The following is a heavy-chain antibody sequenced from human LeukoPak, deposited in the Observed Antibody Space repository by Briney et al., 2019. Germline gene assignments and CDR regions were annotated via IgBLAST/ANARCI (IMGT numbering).Heavy chain of an antibody. CDR3: ARVDFEGGLDY. V-gene: IGHV4-31*03. J-gene: IGHJ4*02. CDR2: IYYSGST. Sequence: SSETLSLTCTVSGGSISSGGYYWSWIRQHPGKGLEWIGYIYYSGSTYYNPSLKSRVTISVDTSKNQFSLKLSSVTAADTAVYYCARVDFEGGLDYWDQGTLVTVSS. CDR1: GGSISSGGYY. D-gene: IGHD2/OR15-2a*01.